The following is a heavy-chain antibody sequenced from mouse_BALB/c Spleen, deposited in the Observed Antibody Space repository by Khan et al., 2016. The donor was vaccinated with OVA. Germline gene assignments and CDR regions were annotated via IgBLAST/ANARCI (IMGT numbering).Heavy chain of an antibody. V-gene: IGHV2-3*01. J-gene: IGHJ3*01. D-gene: IGHD1-1*01. Sequence: QVQLKQSGPGLVAPSQSLSISCTASGFSLTSYGVGWVRQPPGKGLEWLGVIWGDASTNYHSALISRLSISKDTSKGQVFLKLNSLQTDDTATYYCALYYYGRAWFAYWGQGTLVTVSA. CDR2: IWGDAST. CDR1: GFSLTSYG. CDR3: ALYYYGRAWFAY.